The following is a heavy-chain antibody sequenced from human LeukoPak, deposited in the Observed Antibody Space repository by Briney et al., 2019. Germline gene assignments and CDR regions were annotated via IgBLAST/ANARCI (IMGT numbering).Heavy chain of an antibody. CDR2: TYYSGST. CDR3: AREVGSGSWPYYYYYYMDV. CDR1: GGSISSYY. J-gene: IGHJ6*03. Sequence: SETLSLTCTVSGGSISSYYWSWIRQPPGKGLEWIGYTYYSGSTNYNPSLKSRVTISVDTYKNQFSLKLSSVTAADTAVYYCAREVGSGSWPYYYYYYMDVWGKGTTVTISS. D-gene: IGHD1-26*01. V-gene: IGHV4-59*12.